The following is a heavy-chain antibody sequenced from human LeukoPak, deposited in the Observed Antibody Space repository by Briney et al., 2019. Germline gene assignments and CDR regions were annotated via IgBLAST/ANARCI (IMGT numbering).Heavy chain of an antibody. D-gene: IGHD3-10*01. Sequence: SVKVSCKASGGTFSSYAISWVRQAPGQGLEWMGGIIPIFGTANYAPKFQGRVTITADESTSTAYMELSSLRSEDTAVYYCARTYYYGSGSYNYFDYWGQGTLVTVSS. CDR1: GGTFSSYA. J-gene: IGHJ4*02. CDR2: IIPIFGTA. CDR3: ARTYYYGSGSYNYFDY. V-gene: IGHV1-69*01.